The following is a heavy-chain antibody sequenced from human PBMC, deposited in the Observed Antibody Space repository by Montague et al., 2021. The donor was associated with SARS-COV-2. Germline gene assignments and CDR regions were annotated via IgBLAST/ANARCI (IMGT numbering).Heavy chain of an antibody. J-gene: IGHJ2*01. CDR1: GFTFSSYS. CDR3: ARVRGQQLTGWYFDL. CDR2: ISSTSRDI. Sequence: SLRLSCAASGFTFSSYSLNWVRQAPGKGLAWVSSISSTSRDIFYXDSVRGRFTISRDNAKNSLYLQMSSLRAEDTAVYYCARVRGQQLTGWYFDLWGRGTLVTVS. D-gene: IGHD6-13*01. V-gene: IGHV3-21*01.